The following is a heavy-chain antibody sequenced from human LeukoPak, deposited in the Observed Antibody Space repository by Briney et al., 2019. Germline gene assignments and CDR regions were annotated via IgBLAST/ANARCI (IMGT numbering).Heavy chain of an antibody. CDR3: ARVVDDFGELFSFPRAPFDP. D-gene: IGHD3-10*01. V-gene: IGHV4-39*07. CDR1: GGSISSSSYY. CDR2: IYYSGST. Sequence: PSETLSLTCTVSGGSISSSSYYWGWIRQPPGKGLEWIGSIYYSGSTYYNPSLKSRVTISVDTSKNQFSLKLSSVTAADTAVYYCARVVDDFGELFSFPRAPFDPWGQGTLVTVSS. J-gene: IGHJ5*02.